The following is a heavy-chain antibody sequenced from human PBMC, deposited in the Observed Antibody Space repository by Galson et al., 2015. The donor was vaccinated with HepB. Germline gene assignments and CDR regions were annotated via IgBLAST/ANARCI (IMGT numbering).Heavy chain of an antibody. V-gene: IGHV3-23*01. D-gene: IGHD3/OR15-3a*01. CDR2: IIPSGGNT. J-gene: IGHJ5*02. CDR3: AKFFKVPFLGLILKAGDYFDP. Sequence: SLRLSCAASGFTFSSYAMNWVRQAPGKGLEWVPSIIPSGGNTYYADSVKGRFTVSRDNSKNTLYLQMNSLRAEDSAVYYCAKFFKVPFLGLILKAGDYFDPWGQGTLVTVSS. CDR1: GFTFSSYA.